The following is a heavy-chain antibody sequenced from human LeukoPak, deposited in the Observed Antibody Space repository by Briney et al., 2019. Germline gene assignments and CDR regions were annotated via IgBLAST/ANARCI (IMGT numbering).Heavy chain of an antibody. CDR2: ITYDGSA. J-gene: IGHJ4*02. V-gene: IGHV4-59*04. Sequence: PSETLSLTCTVAGGSISSYYWSWIRQPPGKGLEWIGSITYDGSAHYNPSLMSRATILVDTSKNQFSLKLSSVTAADAAMYYCARQFATASADTRGYFDFWGQGTVVTVSS. D-gene: IGHD2-2*01. CDR3: ARQFATASADTRGYFDF. CDR1: GGSISSYY.